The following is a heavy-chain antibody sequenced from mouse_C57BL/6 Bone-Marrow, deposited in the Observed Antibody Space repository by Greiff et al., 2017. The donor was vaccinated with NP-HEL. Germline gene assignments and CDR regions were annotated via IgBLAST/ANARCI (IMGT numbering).Heavy chain of an antibody. CDR3: ARNGYSSYWYFDD. CDR1: GYSFTGYF. CDR2: INPYNGDT. D-gene: IGHD2-3*01. Sequence: EVQLQQSGPELVKPGDSVKISCKASGYSFTGYFMNWVLQSHGKSLEWIGRINPYNGDTFYNQKFKGKATLTVDKSSRTAHMELRSLTSEDSAVYYCARNGYSSYWYFDDWGKGTTVTVSS. J-gene: IGHJ1*03. V-gene: IGHV1-20*01.